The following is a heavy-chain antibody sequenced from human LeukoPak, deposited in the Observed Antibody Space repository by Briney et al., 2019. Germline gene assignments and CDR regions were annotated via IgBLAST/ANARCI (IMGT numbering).Heavy chain of an antibody. CDR3: AKSGPMVRGPWAYYFDY. CDR2: ISYDGSNK. D-gene: IGHD3-10*01. CDR1: GFTFSSYG. V-gene: IGHV3-30*18. J-gene: IGHJ4*02. Sequence: GGSLRLSCAASGFTFSSYGMHWVRQAPGKGLEWVAVISYDGSNKYYADSVKGRFTISRDNSKNTLYLQMNSLRAEDTAVYYCAKSGPMVRGPWAYYFDYWGQRTLVTVSS.